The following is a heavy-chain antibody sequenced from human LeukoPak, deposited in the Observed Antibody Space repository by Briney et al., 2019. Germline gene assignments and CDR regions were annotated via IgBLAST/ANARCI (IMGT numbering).Heavy chain of an antibody. V-gene: IGHV4-34*01. J-gene: IGHJ6*03. D-gene: IGHD1-26*01. CDR1: GGSFSGYY. Sequence: SETLSLTCAVYGGSFSGYYWSWIRQPPGKGLEWTGEINHSGSTNYNPSLKSRVTISVDTSKNQFSLKLSSVTAADTAVYYCARVEFGSYYSNYYYYYMDVWAKGPRSPSP. CDR3: ARVEFGSYYSNYYYYYMDV. CDR2: INHSGST.